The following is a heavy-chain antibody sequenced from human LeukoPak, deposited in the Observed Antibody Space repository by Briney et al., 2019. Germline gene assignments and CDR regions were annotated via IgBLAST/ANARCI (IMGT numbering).Heavy chain of an antibody. CDR2: ISHDGSNK. V-gene: IGHV3-30*18. Sequence: PGGSLRLSCAASGFPFSSYGMHWVRQAPGKGPEWVAVISHDGSNKYYEDSVKGRFTIFRDNSKNTLYLQMNSLSAEDTAVYYCAKSDGYYYYYGMDVWGQGTTVTVSS. CDR3: AKSDGYYYYYGMDV. CDR1: GFPFSSYG. J-gene: IGHJ6*02.